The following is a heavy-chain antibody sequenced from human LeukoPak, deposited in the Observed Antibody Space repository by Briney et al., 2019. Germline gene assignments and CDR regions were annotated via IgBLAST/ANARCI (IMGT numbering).Heavy chain of an antibody. V-gene: IGHV4-59*01. Sequence: SETLSLTCTVSGGSISDYYWSWVRQPPGKGLEWIGYIHSTGRTNYNPSLKSRVTFSIDTSKNQYSLKLTSVTAADTAVYYCVRDRGASWGQGTLVTVSS. CDR1: GGSISDYY. CDR3: VRDRGAS. CDR2: IHSTGRT. J-gene: IGHJ4*02. D-gene: IGHD1-26*01.